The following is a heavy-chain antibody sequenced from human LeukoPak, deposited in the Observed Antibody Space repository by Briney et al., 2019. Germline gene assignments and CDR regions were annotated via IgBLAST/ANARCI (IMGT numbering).Heavy chain of an antibody. V-gene: IGHV4-59*01. CDR3: ASGHGYSYI. CDR1: GGSISSYY. D-gene: IGHD5-18*01. CDR2: IYYSGST. J-gene: IGHJ4*02. Sequence: SETLSLTCTVSGGSISSYYWSWIRQPPGKGLEWIGYIYYSGSTNYNPSPKSRVTISVDTSKNQFSLKLSSVTAADTAVYYCASGHGYSYIWGQGTLVTVSS.